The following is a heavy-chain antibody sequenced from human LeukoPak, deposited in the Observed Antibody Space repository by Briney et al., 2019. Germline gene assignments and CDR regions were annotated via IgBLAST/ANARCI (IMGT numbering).Heavy chain of an antibody. CDR2: VHYSGTT. CDR1: GGSITSYF. Sequence: SETLSLTCTVSGGSITSYFWSWIRQPPGKGLEWIGHVHYSGTTDQNPSLQSRVTISLDTSKNQFSLRLTSVTAADTAVYYCARGSPVGDFWGQGTLVTVSS. V-gene: IGHV4-59*01. J-gene: IGHJ4*02. CDR3: ARGSPVGDF. D-gene: IGHD3-10*01.